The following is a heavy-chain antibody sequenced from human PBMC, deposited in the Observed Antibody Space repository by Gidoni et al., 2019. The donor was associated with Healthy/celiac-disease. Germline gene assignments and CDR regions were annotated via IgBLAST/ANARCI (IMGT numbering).Heavy chain of an antibody. Sequence: QVQLVQPGAEVKKPGASVQVSCKASGYTFTGYYMHWVRQAPGQGLEWMGWINPNSGGTNDAQKFQGRVTMTRDTSISTAYMELSRLRSDDTAVYYCARVPSAFLEWLLSNWGQGTLVTVSS. V-gene: IGHV1-2*02. D-gene: IGHD3-3*02. CDR3: ARVPSAFLEWLLSN. CDR2: INPNSGGT. J-gene: IGHJ4*02. CDR1: GYTFTGYY.